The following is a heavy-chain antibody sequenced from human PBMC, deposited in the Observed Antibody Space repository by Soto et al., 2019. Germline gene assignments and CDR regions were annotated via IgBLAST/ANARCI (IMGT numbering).Heavy chain of an antibody. CDR3: AKDLGYYYVRDYFDY. CDR1: GFTFSSYG. J-gene: IGHJ4*02. CDR2: ISYDGSNK. D-gene: IGHD3-10*02. Sequence: QVQLVESGGGVVQPGRSLRLSCAASGFTFSSYGMHWVRQAPGKGLEWVAVISYDGSNKYYADSVKGRFTISRDKSKNTLDLQMHSQRADDTAVYYCAKDLGYYYVRDYFDYCGQGTLVTVSS. V-gene: IGHV3-30*18.